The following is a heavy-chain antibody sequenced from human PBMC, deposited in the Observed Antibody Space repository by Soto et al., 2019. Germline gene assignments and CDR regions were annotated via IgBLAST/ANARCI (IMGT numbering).Heavy chain of an antibody. D-gene: IGHD3-22*01. CDR1: AFTFRSYA. CDR3: AKDLVVLVTPYHGMDV. V-gene: IGHV3-30*18. J-gene: IGHJ6*02. CDR2: ISHDGGNK. Sequence: QVQLVESGGGVVQPGRSLRLSCAASAFTFRSYAMHWVRQAPGKGLEWVATISHDGGNKIYSDSLKGRFTIARDNSKTTLYLQMNSLRAEDTAVYYCAKDLVVLVTPYHGMDVWGQGTKVTVSS.